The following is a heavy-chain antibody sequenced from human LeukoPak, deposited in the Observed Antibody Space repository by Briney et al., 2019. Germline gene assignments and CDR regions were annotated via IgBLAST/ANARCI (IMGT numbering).Heavy chain of an antibody. D-gene: IGHD6-13*01. J-gene: IGHJ5*02. CDR3: ARAYSSSWYWNWFDP. Sequence: TASETLSLTCTVSGGSISSGSYYWSWIRQPAGKGLEWIGRIYTSGSTNYNPSLKSRVTISVDTSKNQFSLKVSSVSAADTAVYYCARAYSSSWYWNWFDPWGQGTLVTVSS. V-gene: IGHV4-61*02. CDR1: GGSISSGSYY. CDR2: IYTSGST.